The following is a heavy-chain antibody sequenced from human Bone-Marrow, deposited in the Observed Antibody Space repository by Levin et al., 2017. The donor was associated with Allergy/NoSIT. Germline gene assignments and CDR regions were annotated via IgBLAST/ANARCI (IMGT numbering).Heavy chain of an antibody. CDR2: INTNTGNP. J-gene: IGHJ5*02. D-gene: IGHD2-2*01. Sequence: GESLKISCKASGYTFTSYAMNWVRQAPGQGLEWMGWINTNTGNPTYAQGFTGRFVFSLDTSVSTAYLQISSLKAEDTAVYYCARDAIVVVPAAPNRYNWFDPWGQGTLVTVSS. V-gene: IGHV7-4-1*02. CDR1: GYTFTSYA. CDR3: ARDAIVVVPAAPNRYNWFDP.